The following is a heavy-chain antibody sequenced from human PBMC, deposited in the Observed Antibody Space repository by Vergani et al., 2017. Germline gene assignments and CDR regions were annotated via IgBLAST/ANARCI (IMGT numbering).Heavy chain of an antibody. J-gene: IGHJ4*02. Sequence: EVQVVESGGGLVQPGGSLRLSCSGSGFTLGDYAMTWVRQAPGKGLEWVAFIWSKPYGGTTEYAASVKGRFTISRDDSKSIAYLQMSSLRAEDTAVYYCAVDRGCATISCYFSGAFDYWGLGTLVSVSS. CDR1: GFTLGDYA. D-gene: IGHD2-2*01. CDR2: IWSKPYGGTT. V-gene: IGHV3-49*04. CDR3: AVDRGCATISCYFSGAFDY.